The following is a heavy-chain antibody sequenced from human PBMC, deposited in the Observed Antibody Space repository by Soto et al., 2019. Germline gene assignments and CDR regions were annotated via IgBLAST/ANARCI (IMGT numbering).Heavy chain of an antibody. CDR1: GFTFSSYA. D-gene: IGHD1-26*01. CDR3: AKVRGSYYYYGMDV. V-gene: IGHV3-23*01. J-gene: IGHJ6*02. CDR2: ISGSGGST. Sequence: TGGSLRLSCAASGFTFSSYAMSWVRQAPGKGLEWVSAISGSGGSTYYADSVKGRFTISRDNSKNTLYLQMNSLRAEDTAVYYCAKVRGSYYYYGMDVWGQGTTVTVSS.